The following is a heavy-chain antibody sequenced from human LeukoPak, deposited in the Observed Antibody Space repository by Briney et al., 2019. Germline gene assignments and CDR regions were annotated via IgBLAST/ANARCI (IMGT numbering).Heavy chain of an antibody. V-gene: IGHV1-69*05. Sequence: ASVKVSCKASGGTFSSYAISWVRQAPGQGLEWMGGIIPIFGTANYAQKFQGRVTITTDESTSTAYMELSSLRSEDTAVYYCARAPKIVVPAAILPDNWFDPWGQGTLVTVSS. D-gene: IGHD2-2*01. CDR1: GGTFSSYA. CDR2: IIPIFGTA. J-gene: IGHJ5*02. CDR3: ARAPKIVVPAAILPDNWFDP.